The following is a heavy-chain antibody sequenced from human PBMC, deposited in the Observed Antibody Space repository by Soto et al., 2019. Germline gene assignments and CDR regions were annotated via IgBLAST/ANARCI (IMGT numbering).Heavy chain of an antibody. CDR1: GGSIRGASYY. CDR2: IYYSGNT. CDR3: ARDNYGSNYYYGMDV. D-gene: IGHD3-10*01. V-gene: IGHV4-31*03. J-gene: IGHJ6*02. Sequence: PSESMPRTCTVGGGSIRGASYYWTWVRQHTGKGLEWIGYIYYSGNTNYNPSLKSRVIISVDTSKNQFSLKLSSVTAADTAVYYCARDNYGSNYYYGMDVWGQGTTVPVSS.